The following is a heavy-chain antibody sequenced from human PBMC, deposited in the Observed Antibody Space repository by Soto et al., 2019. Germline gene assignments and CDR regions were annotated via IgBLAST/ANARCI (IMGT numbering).Heavy chain of an antibody. J-gene: IGHJ6*03. Sequence: SETLSLTCAVSGGSISSSNWWSWVRQPPGKGLEWIGEIYHSGSTNYNPSLKSRVTISVDTSKNQFSLKLSSVTAADTAVYYCARDQRPRLRCFDWLPYMDVWGKGTTVTVSS. CDR2: IYHSGST. CDR1: GGSISSSNW. D-gene: IGHD3-9*01. V-gene: IGHV4-4*02. CDR3: ARDQRPRLRCFDWLPYMDV.